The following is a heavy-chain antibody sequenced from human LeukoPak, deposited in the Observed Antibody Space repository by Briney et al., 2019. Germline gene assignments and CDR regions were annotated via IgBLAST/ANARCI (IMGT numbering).Heavy chain of an antibody. CDR1: GGSISGYY. CDR3: VREGYDSSGYYLDS. CDR2: IHNSGST. Sequence: SETLSLTCTVSGGSISGYYWSWFRQPPGKGLEWFGWIHNSGSTENNPSLKSRVTMSVDTSKNQISLRLYSVTAADTAVYYCVREGYDSSGYYLDSWGQGTLVTVSS. D-gene: IGHD3-22*01. V-gene: IGHV4-59*01. J-gene: IGHJ4*02.